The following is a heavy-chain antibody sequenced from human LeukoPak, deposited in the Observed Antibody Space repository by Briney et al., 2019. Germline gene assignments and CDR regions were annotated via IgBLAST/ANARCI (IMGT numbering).Heavy chain of an antibody. CDR2: IKQDGSEK. D-gene: IGHD3-22*01. CDR1: GFTFSSYW. Sequence: GGSLRLSCVASGFTFSSYWMSWVRQAPGKGLEWVASIKQDGSEKYYVDSVKGRFTISRDNAKNSLYLQMNSLRAEDTALYYCARSRHSYDSSGFPHYWGQGTLVTVSS. J-gene: IGHJ4*02. V-gene: IGHV3-7*03. CDR3: ARSRHSYDSSGFPHY.